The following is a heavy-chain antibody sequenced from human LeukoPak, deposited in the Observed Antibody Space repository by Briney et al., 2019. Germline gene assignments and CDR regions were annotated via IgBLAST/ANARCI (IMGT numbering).Heavy chain of an antibody. D-gene: IGHD6-13*01. Sequence: ASVKVSCKVSGYTLTELSMHWVRQAPGKGLEWMGGFDPEDGETIYAQKSRGRVTMTEDTSTDTAYMELSSLRSEDTAVYYCATDEQLVHYFDYWGQGTLVTVSS. CDR3: ATDEQLVHYFDY. V-gene: IGHV1-24*01. CDR1: GYTLTELS. CDR2: FDPEDGET. J-gene: IGHJ4*02.